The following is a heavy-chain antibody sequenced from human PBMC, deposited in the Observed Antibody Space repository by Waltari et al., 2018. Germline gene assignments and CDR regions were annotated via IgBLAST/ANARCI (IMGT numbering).Heavy chain of an antibody. CDR1: GGSFSGYY. CDR3: AGGKGTYNWRGSWFDP. V-gene: IGHV4-34*01. Sequence: QVQLQQWGAGLLKPSETLSLTCAVYGGSFSGYYWSWIRQPPGKGLEWIGEINHSGRANYNPSLKSRATISVDTSKHQFSLKLSSVTAADTAVYYCAGGKGTYNWRGSWFDPWGQGTLVTVSS. CDR2: INHSGRA. D-gene: IGHD1-20*01. J-gene: IGHJ5*02.